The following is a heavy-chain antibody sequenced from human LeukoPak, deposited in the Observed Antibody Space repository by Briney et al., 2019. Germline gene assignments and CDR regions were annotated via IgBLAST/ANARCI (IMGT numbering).Heavy chain of an antibody. CDR1: GFTFSSYA. J-gene: IGHJ4*02. V-gene: IGHV3-30*04. D-gene: IGHD2-2*02. Sequence: GGSLRLSCAASGFTFSSYAMHWVRKAPGKGLEWVAVISYDGNNKYYADSVRGRFTISRDNSKNTLYLQMNSLRAEDTAVYYCARGIAGYCSSTSCYRGVTDWGQGTLVTVSS. CDR3: ARGIAGYCSSTSCYRGVTD. CDR2: ISYDGNNK.